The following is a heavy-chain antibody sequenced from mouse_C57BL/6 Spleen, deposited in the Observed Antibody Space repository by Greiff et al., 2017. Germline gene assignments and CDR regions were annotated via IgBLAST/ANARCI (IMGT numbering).Heavy chain of an antibody. CDR3: ARRNDYDGPAWFAY. CDR1: GYTFTGYW. J-gene: IGHJ3*01. D-gene: IGHD2-4*01. Sequence: QVQLQQPGTDLVQSGASLKLSCTASGYTFTGYWMHWVRQRPGQGLEWIGTINPSNGGTNSNEKFKSKGTLTVARSSSTADLQLSSRSSEDCAVYYCARRNDYDGPAWFAYWGQGTLVTVSA. V-gene: IGHV1-53*01. CDR2: INPSNGGT.